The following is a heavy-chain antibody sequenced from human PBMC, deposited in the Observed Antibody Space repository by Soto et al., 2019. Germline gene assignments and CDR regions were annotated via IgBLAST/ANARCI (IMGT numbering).Heavy chain of an antibody. CDR1: GGSISSSNL. Sequence: TSETLSLTCAVSGGSISSSNLWSWVRQPPGKGLEWIGEIYHSGSTNYNPSLKSRVTISVDKSKNQFSLKLSSVTAADTAVYYCARVWGLVELGYDILTGYYMGAFDIWGQGTMVTVS. V-gene: IGHV4-4*02. J-gene: IGHJ3*02. CDR3: ARVWGLVELGYDILTGYYMGAFDI. D-gene: IGHD3-9*01. CDR2: IYHSGST.